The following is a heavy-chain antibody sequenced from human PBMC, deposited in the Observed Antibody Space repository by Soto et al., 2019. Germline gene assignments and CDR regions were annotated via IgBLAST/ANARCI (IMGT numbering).Heavy chain of an antibody. CDR1: GFTFSSYS. Sequence: GGSLRLSXAASGFTFSSYSMNWVRQAPGKGLEWVSSISSSSSYIYYADSVKGRFTISRDNAKNSLYLQMNSLRAEDTAVYYCARLSVVVPAAMTRYYYGMDVWGQGTTVTVSS. D-gene: IGHD2-2*01. J-gene: IGHJ6*02. CDR2: ISSSSSYI. CDR3: ARLSVVVPAAMTRYYYGMDV. V-gene: IGHV3-21*01.